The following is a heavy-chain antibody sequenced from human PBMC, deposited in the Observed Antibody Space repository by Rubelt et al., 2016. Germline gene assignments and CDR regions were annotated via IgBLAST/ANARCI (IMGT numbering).Heavy chain of an antibody. J-gene: IGHJ2*01. CDR3: ARSKDTAMVTDADWYFDL. V-gene: IGHV1-3*01. CDR2: INAGNGNT. Sequence: QVQLVQSGAEVKKPGASVQVSCKASGYTFTSYAMHWVRQAPGQRLEWMGWINAGNGNTKYSQELQGRVTITRDTSASTAYMELSSLRSEDTAVYYCARSKDTAMVTDADWYFDLWGRGTLVTVSS. D-gene: IGHD5-18*01. CDR1: GYTFTSYA.